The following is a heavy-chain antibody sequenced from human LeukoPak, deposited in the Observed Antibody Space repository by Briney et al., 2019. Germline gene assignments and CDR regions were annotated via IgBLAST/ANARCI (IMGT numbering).Heavy chain of an antibody. V-gene: IGHV4-38-2*01. Sequence: PGGSLRLSCAASGFNLRSYEMNWVRQAPGKGLEWIGSIYHSGSAYYNPSLKSRVTISVDTSKNQFSLKLSSVTAADTAVYYCVRYCSSTTCYTRAVDYWGQGTLVTVSS. D-gene: IGHD2-2*02. CDR3: VRYCSSTTCYTRAVDY. CDR1: GFNLRSYE. J-gene: IGHJ4*02. CDR2: IYHSGSA.